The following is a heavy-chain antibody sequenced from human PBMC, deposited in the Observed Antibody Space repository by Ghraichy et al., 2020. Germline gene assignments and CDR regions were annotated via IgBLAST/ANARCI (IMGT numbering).Heavy chain of an antibody. CDR2: INHSGST. CDR1: GGSFSGYY. D-gene: IGHD6-13*01. J-gene: IGHJ4*02. V-gene: IGHV4-34*01. Sequence: SETLSLTCAVYGGSFSGYYWSWIRQPPGKGLEWIGEINHSGSTNYNPSLKSRVTISVDTSKNQFSLKLSSVTAADTAVYYCASSREWGTGISFDYWGQGTLVTVSS. CDR3: ASSREWGTGISFDY.